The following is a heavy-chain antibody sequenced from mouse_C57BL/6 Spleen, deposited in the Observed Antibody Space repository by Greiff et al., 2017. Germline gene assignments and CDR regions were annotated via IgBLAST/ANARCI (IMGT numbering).Heavy chain of an antibody. J-gene: IGHJ1*03. V-gene: IGHV5-17*01. D-gene: IGHD2-5*01. CDR2: ISTGSGTT. Sequence: EVQLQQSGGGLVKPGGSLKLSCAASGYTFSDYGMHWVRQAPEKGLEWVAYISTGSGTTTYADTVKGRFTVSRDNAKNTLFLQMTRLMSEDTAMDYGARNYYSNYLYWYFDVWGTGTTGTVSS. CDR1: GYTFSDYG. CDR3: ARNYYSNYLYWYFDV.